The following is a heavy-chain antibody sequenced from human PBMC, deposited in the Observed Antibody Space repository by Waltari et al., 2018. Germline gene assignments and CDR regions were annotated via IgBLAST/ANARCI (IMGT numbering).Heavy chain of an antibody. J-gene: IGHJ1*01. CDR3: ARAYSGSYYRYFEY. CDR2: VSVSGKTM. Sequence: EVQLVESGGGLVQPGGSLRLSCAASGFIFSNYEMNGVRQTPGKGLEWVSYVSVSGKTMYNVDSVKGRFTISRDNAKNSLHLQMNSLRAEDTAVYYCARAYSGSYYRYFEYWGQGALVTVSS. V-gene: IGHV3-48*03. CDR1: GFIFSNYE. D-gene: IGHD1-26*01.